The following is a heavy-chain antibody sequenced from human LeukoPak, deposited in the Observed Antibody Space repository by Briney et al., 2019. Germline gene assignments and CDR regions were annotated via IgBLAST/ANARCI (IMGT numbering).Heavy chain of an antibody. V-gene: IGHV4-34*01. CDR3: ARDRDLQQLVYYFDY. D-gene: IGHD6-13*01. J-gene: IGHJ4*02. CDR2: VNHSGST. Sequence: PSETLSLTCAVYGGSFSGYYWSWIRQPPGKGLEWIGEVNHSGSTNYNPSLKSRVTISVDTSKNQFSLKLSSVTAADTAVYYCARDRDLQQLVYYFDYWGQGTLVTVSS. CDR1: GGSFSGYY.